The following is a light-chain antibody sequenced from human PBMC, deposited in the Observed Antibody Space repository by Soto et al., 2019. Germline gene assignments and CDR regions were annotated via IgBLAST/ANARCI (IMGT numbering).Light chain of an antibody. CDR1: QSVSSH. CDR3: QQSNNWPKT. J-gene: IGKJ1*01. Sequence: ETVMTQCPATLSVSPGERVTLSCRASQSVSSHLAWYQQKPGQAPRLLVYGASTRATGILARFSGSGSGTEFTLTVSRLLSEDFAVYYCQQSNNWPKTFGKGTKVEIK. CDR2: GAS. V-gene: IGKV3-15*01.